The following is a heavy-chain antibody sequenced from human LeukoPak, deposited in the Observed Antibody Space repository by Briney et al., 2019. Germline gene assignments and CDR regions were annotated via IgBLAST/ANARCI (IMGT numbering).Heavy chain of an antibody. CDR1: GFTFSSYS. J-gene: IGHJ4*02. V-gene: IGHV3-21*01. CDR3: ARDAGIFGVSYFDY. Sequence: GGSLRLSCAASGFTFSSYSMNWVRQAPGKGLEWVSSISSSSSYIYYADSVKGRFTISRDNAKNSLYLQMNSLRAEDTAVCYCARDAGIFGVSYFDYWGQGTLVTVSS. CDR2: ISSSSSYI. D-gene: IGHD3-3*01.